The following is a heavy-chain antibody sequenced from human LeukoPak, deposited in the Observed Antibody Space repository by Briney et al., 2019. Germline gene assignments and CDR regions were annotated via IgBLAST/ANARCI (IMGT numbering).Heavy chain of an antibody. V-gene: IGHV4-39*07. J-gene: IGHJ4*02. D-gene: IGHD3-10*01. CDR1: GDSISSGTYF. CDR3: ARDGGMVPMLY. CDR2: INYSGST. Sequence: TSETLSLTCTVSGDSISSGTYFCGWIRQPPGKGLEWIGSINYSGSTYYNPSLKSRVTISVDTSNNQFSLKLSSVTAADTAVYYCARDGGMVPMLYWGQGTLVTVSS.